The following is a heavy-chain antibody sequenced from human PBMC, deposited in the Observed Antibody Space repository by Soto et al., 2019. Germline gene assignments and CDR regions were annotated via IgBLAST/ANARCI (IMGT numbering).Heavy chain of an antibody. CDR2: IYPGDSDT. CDR3: AGGGVRGVITRTRDYYGMDV. J-gene: IGHJ6*02. CDR1: GYSITSYW. D-gene: IGHD3-10*01. Sequence: GESLKXSCKGSGYSITSYWIGWVRQMPGKGLEWMGIIYPGDSDTRYSPSFQGQVTISADKSISTAYLQWSSLKASDTAMYYCAGGGVRGVITRTRDYYGMDVWGQGTTVTVS. V-gene: IGHV5-51*01.